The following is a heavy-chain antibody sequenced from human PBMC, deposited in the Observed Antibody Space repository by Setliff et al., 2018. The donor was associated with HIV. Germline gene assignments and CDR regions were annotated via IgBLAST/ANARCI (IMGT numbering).Heavy chain of an antibody. Sequence: SETLSLTCTVSGGSISSGYYYWSWIRQHPGKGLEWIGYIYYSGNPFYNPSLRSRVTISLDTSKNQFSLKLSSVTAADTAVYYCARGFDYAQRPPLYYFDYWGQGTLVTLL. D-gene: IGHD2-2*01. CDR1: GGSISSGYYY. CDR2: IYYSGNP. V-gene: IGHV4-31*03. CDR3: ARGFDYAQRPPLYYFDY. J-gene: IGHJ4*02.